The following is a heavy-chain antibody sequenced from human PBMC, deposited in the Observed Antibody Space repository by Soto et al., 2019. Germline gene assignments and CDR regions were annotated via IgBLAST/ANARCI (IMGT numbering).Heavy chain of an antibody. Sequence: ETQCLTCSGSVGSIRSSGYYWCWIRQPAGKGLEWIGSMDSSGNTYYNPSLKSRVNISADMSKNHFSLKLSSVTAADTAVYYCARHLNYGGYVYFDFWGQGTLVTVSS. CDR1: VGSIRSSGYY. CDR3: ARHLNYGGYVYFDF. J-gene: IGHJ4*02. V-gene: IGHV4-39*01. CDR2: MDSSGNT. D-gene: IGHD4-17*01.